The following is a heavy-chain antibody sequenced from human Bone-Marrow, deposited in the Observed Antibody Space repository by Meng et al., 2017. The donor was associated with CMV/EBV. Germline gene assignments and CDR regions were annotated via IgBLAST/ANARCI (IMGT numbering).Heavy chain of an antibody. J-gene: IGHJ6*02. CDR1: GGSISSYY. CDR2: IYYSGST. Sequence: SETLSLTCPVSGGSISSYYWSWIRQPPGKGLEWIGYIYYSGSTNYNPSLKSRVTISVDTSKNQFSLKLSSVTAADTAVYYCARVGTTRRIYGMDVWGQGTTVTVSS. D-gene: IGHD1-14*01. CDR3: ARVGTTRRIYGMDV. V-gene: IGHV4-59*01.